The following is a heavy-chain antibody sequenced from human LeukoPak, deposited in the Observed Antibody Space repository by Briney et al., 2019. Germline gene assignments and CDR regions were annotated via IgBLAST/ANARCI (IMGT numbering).Heavy chain of an antibody. V-gene: IGHV1-69*05. Sequence: ASVKVSCKASGGTFSSYAISWVRQAPGQGLEWMGGIIPIFGTANYAQKFQGRVTITTDESTSTAYMELSSLRSEDTAVYYCASGFGNWNYEEYFDYWGQGTLVTVSS. CDR3: ASGFGNWNYEEYFDY. CDR1: GGTFSSYA. CDR2: IIPIFGTA. D-gene: IGHD1-7*01. J-gene: IGHJ4*02.